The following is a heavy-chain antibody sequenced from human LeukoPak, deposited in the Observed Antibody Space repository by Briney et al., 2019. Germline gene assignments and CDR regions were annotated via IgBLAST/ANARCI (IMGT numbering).Heavy chain of an antibody. CDR2: IGPSDSTI. Sequence: GGSLRLSCAASGFTFSDYYMSWIRQVPGKGLEWVSYIGPSDSTIYYADSLKGRFAISRDNARNSLYLHMHSLRAEDTAVYYCARLKLGYWYFDLWGRGTLVTVST. CDR1: GFTFSDYY. V-gene: IGHV3-11*01. CDR3: ARLKLGYWYFDL. J-gene: IGHJ2*01. D-gene: IGHD7-27*01.